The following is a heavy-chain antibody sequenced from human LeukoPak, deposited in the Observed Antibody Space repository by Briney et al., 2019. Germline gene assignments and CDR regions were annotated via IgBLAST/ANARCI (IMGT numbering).Heavy chain of an antibody. V-gene: IGHV1-2*02. CDR2: INPDRGVT. CDR3: ARDIVIVTLKGLD. CDR1: GYSFSDYY. D-gene: IGHD3-16*02. Sequence: DSVKVSCKVSGYSFSDYYMHWVRQAPGQGLEWMGWINPDRGVTNYPQKFQGRVSMTRDTAISTAYMELSSLRSDDTAVYYCARDIVIVTLKGLDWGQGTLVTVSS. J-gene: IGHJ4*02.